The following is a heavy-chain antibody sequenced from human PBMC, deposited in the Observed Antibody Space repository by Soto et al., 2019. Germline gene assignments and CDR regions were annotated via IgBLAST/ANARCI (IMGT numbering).Heavy chain of an antibody. CDR1: GGSITSYY. D-gene: IGHD3-10*01. CDR2: IYYNANI. CDR3: ATGRVYFGSEY. V-gene: IGHV4-59*01. Sequence: QVQLQESGPGLVKPLETLSLTCTVPGGSITSYYWSWVRQPPGKGLEWIVYIYYNANINYNPSLKSRLTISLDTSKNQFSLRLSSVTAADTAVYYCATGRVYFGSEYWGQGTLVTVSS. J-gene: IGHJ4*02.